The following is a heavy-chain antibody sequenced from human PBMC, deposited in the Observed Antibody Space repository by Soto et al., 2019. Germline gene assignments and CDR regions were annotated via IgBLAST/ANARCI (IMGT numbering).Heavy chain of an antibody. CDR2: ISSTSIYT. CDR3: ARAGELLTPFDY. D-gene: IGHD1-26*01. J-gene: IGHJ4*02. CDR1: GFIFSDYY. V-gene: IGHV3-11*05. Sequence: GGSLRLSCAASGFIFSDYYMSWVRQTPVKGLEWVSYISSTSIYTNYADSVKGRFTISRDNAKNSLYLQMNSLRAEDTAVYYCARAGELLTPFDYWGRGTLVTVSS.